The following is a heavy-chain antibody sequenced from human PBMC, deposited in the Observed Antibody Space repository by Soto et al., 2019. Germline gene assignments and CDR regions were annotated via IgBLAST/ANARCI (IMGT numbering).Heavy chain of an antibody. CDR1: GFTFGDYA. CDR2: IRSKAYGGTT. CDR3: TRAITMIVVTFDY. J-gene: IGHJ4*02. D-gene: IGHD3-22*01. V-gene: IGHV3-49*03. Sequence: GGSLRLSCTAPGFTFGDYAISWCRQAPGKGLEWVGFIRSKAYGGTTEYAASVKGRFTISRDDSKSIAYLQMNSLKTEDTAVYYCTRAITMIVVTFDYWGQGTLVTVSS.